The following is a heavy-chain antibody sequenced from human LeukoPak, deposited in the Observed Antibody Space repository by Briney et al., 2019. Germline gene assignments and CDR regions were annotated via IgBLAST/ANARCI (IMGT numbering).Heavy chain of an antibody. Sequence: SETLSLTCTVSGGSISSFYWSWIRQPPGKGLEWIGYIYYSGSTNYNPSLKSRVTISVDTSKNHFSLKLSSVTAADTAIYYCARGGSYYDYWGQGTLVTVSS. CDR1: GGSISSFY. CDR3: ARGGSYYDY. J-gene: IGHJ4*02. CDR2: IYYSGST. V-gene: IGHV4-59*01. D-gene: IGHD1-26*01.